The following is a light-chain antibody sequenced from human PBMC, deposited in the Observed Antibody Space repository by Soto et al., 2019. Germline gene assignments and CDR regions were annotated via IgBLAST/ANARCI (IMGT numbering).Light chain of an antibody. CDR2: GVS. Sequence: EIVLTQSPCTFSFSPWERSTLSCRASQSVTSSYLAWYQQKPGQAPRLLIYGVSSRATGIPDRFSGSGAGTDFTLTISRLEPEDFAVYYCQQYGDSPLTFGGGTKVDIK. V-gene: IGKV3-20*01. J-gene: IGKJ4*01. CDR1: QSVTSSY. CDR3: QQYGDSPLT.